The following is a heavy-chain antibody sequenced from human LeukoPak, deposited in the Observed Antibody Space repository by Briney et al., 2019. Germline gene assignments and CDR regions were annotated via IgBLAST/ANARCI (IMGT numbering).Heavy chain of an antibody. CDR3: ARGRIAVAGTLVDY. V-gene: IGHV4-34*01. CDR2: INHSGST. Sequence: SETLSLTCAVYGGSFSGYYWSWIRQPPGKGLEWIGEINHSGSTSCNPSLKSRVTISVDTSKNQFSLKLSSVTAADTAVYYCARGRIAVAGTLVDYWGQGTLVTVSS. CDR1: GGSFSGYY. J-gene: IGHJ4*02. D-gene: IGHD6-19*01.